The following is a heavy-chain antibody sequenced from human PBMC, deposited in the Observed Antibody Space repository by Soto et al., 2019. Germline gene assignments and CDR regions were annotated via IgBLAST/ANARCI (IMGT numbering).Heavy chain of an antibody. D-gene: IGHD6-19*01. CDR1: GFTFSSYA. Sequence: EVQLLESGGGLVQPGGSLRLSCAASGFTFSSYAMRWVRQAPGKGLEWVSAISGSGDRTYYVDSVKGRFTISRDNSKNTLYLKMNSLRGDDTAVYYCAKDRGTGWYSDYWGQGTLVTVSS. CDR3: AKDRGTGWYSDY. J-gene: IGHJ4*02. V-gene: IGHV3-23*01. CDR2: ISGSGDRT.